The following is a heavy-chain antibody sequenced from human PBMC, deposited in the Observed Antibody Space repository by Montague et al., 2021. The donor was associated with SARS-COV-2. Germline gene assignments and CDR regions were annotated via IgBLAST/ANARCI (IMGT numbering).Heavy chain of an antibody. CDR1: GDSVSSNTVA. V-gene: IGHV6-1*01. CDR3: ARDPRYSLSWSFDY. D-gene: IGHD6-13*01. CDR2: TYHRLKWNY. J-gene: IGHJ4*02. Sequence: CAISGDSVSSNTVARNWIRQSPSIDLDRQGRTYHRLKWNYDYAVSVKSRMTISPDTSKNQFSLQLSSVTPEDRAVYYCARDPRYSLSWSFDYWGQGTLVTVSS.